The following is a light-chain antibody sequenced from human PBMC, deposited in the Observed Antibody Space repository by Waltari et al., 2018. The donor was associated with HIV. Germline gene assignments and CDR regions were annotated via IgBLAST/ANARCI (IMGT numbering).Light chain of an antibody. Sequence: QSALPQPASVSGSPGQSITIPCTGTSSHVGGYNYVSCSQHPPGKAPKLMIYEVSNRPSGVSDRFSGSKSCNTASLTISGLQAADEGDYYCSSYTSSTILAFGEGTKLTVL. J-gene: IGLJ2*01. CDR3: SSYTSSTILA. V-gene: IGLV2-14*01. CDR2: EVS. CDR1: SSHVGGYNY.